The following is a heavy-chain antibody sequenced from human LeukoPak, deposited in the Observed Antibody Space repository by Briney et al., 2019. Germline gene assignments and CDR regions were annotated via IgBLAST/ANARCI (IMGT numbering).Heavy chain of an antibody. CDR3: ARSPLTAVGYYYYGMDV. CDR2: ISTYNGNT. J-gene: IGHJ6*02. V-gene: IGHV1-18*01. Sequence: ASVKVSCKASGYTFSNYGITWMRQAPGQGLEWMGWISTYNGNTNYAQKFQDRVTMTTDTSTNTVHMELRSLRSDDTAVYFCARSPLTAVGYYYYGMDVWGQGTTVTVSS. D-gene: IGHD6-13*01. CDR1: GYTFSNYG.